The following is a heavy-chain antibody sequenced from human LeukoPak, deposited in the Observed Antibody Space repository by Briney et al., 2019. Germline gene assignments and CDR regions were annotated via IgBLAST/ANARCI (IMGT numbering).Heavy chain of an antibody. D-gene: IGHD6-13*01. CDR3: ARHGGGSSWYGWYFDL. CDR2: IYYSGST. Sequence: SETLSLTCTVSGGSISSSSYYWGWIRQPPGKGLEWIGSIYYSGSTYYNPSLKSRVTISVDTSKNQFSLKLSSVTAADTAVYYCARHGGGSSWYGWYFDLWGRGTLVTVSS. J-gene: IGHJ2*01. V-gene: IGHV4-39*01. CDR1: GGSISSSSYY.